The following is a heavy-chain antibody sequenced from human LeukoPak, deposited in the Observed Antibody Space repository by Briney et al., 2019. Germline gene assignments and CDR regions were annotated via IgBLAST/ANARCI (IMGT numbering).Heavy chain of an antibody. CDR2: INSDGSST. D-gene: IGHD6-13*01. CDR3: LPSSSWTGFDY. J-gene: IGHJ4*02. V-gene: IGHV3-74*01. Sequence: PGGSLRLPCAASGFTFSSYWMHWVRQAPGKGLVWVSRINSDGSSTSYADSVKGRFTISRDNAKNTLYLQMNSLRVEDTAVYYCLPSSSWTGFDYWGQGTLVTVSS. CDR1: GFTFSSYW.